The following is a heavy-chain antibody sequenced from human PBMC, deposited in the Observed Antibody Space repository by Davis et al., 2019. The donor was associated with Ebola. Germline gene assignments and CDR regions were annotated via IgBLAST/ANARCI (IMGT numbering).Heavy chain of an antibody. CDR3: AASAGTVGKFDY. D-gene: IGHD1-14*01. CDR1: GFTFANSA. V-gene: IGHV1-58*02. CDR2: VVVGTNNI. Sequence: SVKVSCKTSGFTFANSAIQWARQAPGQRLEWIGWVVVGTNNINYAQKFQGRVTITRDMTTSTAYMELTGLRSEDTALYYCAASAGTVGKFDYWGQGTLVTVSA. J-gene: IGHJ4*02.